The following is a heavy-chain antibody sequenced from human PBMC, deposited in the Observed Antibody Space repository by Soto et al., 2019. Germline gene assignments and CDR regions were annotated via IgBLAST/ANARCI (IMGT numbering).Heavy chain of an antibody. CDR1: GGTFSSYA. Sequence: SVKVSCKASGGTFSSYAISWVRQAPGQGLEWMGGIIPIFGTANYAQKFQGRVTITADESTSTAYMELSSLRSEDTAVYYCASWDCGGDCYSDDAFDIWGQGTMVTVSS. D-gene: IGHD2-21*02. CDR2: IIPIFGTA. J-gene: IGHJ3*02. CDR3: ASWDCGGDCYSDDAFDI. V-gene: IGHV1-69*13.